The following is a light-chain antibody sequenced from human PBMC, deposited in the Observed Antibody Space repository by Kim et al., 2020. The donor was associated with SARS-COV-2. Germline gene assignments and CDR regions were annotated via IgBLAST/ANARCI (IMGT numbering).Light chain of an antibody. CDR1: RGIRNY. Sequence: DIQMTQSPSSLSASVGDRVTITCRASRGIRNYLNWYRQEPGKAPKLLIFAASTLQSGVPARFSGSGSGTDFTLTISSLQPEDFATYYCQQSYDSPPWTFGQGTKVDIK. J-gene: IGKJ1*01. CDR2: AAS. V-gene: IGKV1-39*01. CDR3: QQSYDSPPWT.